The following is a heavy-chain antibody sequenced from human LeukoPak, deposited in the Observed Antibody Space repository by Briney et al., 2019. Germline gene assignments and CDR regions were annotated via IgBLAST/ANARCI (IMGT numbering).Heavy chain of an antibody. CDR3: ARLSGGSCCAVY. CDR2: IYYPANT. V-gene: IGHV4-39*01. D-gene: IGHD2-15*01. CDR1: GGSISGSSYY. J-gene: IGHJ4*02. Sequence: SETLSHTCTVSGGSISGSSYYWGWIRQPPGKGLEWIGSIYYPANTYYNPSLKSRVTISVDTSKNQFSLKLSSVTAADTAVYYCARLSGGSCCAVYWGQGTLVTVSS.